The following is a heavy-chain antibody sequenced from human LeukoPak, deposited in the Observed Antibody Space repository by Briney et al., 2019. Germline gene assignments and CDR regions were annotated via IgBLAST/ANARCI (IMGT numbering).Heavy chain of an antibody. CDR2: ISSSSSYI. V-gene: IGHV3-21*04. CDR1: GFTFSSYS. J-gene: IGHJ4*02. Sequence: GGSLRLSCAASGFTFSSYSMNWVRQAPGKGLEWVSSISSSSSYIYYADSVKGRFTISRDNAKNSLYLQMNSLRAEDTAVYYCAKDSDFGVVLSWGQGTLVTVSS. D-gene: IGHD3-3*01. CDR3: AKDSDFGVVLS.